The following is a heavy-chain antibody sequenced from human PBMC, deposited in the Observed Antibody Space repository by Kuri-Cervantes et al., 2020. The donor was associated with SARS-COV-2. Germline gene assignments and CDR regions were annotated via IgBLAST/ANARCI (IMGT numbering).Heavy chain of an antibody. V-gene: IGHV1-18*04. CDR2: SSGYNGNT. D-gene: IGHD2-2*01. J-gene: IGHJ6*03. Sequence: ASVQVSCKASGYTFTNYGISWVRQAPGQGLEWMGWSSGYNGNTNYAQKVQGRVTMTADISTSTADMELRRLRSDDTAVYYCARSRHCSSTSCYGGYYMDVWGKGTAVTVSS. CDR3: ARSRHCSSTSCYGGYYMDV. CDR1: GYTFTNYG.